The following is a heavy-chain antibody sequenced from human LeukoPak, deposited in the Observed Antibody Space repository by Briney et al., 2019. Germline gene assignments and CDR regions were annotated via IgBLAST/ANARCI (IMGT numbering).Heavy chain of an antibody. Sequence: GASVKVSCKASGYTFTSYDINWVRQATGQGLEWMGWMNPNSGNTGHAQKFQGRVTITADKSTSTAHMELSSLRSEDTAVYYCARERGYALGDPWGQGTLVTVSS. CDR2: MNPNSGNT. V-gene: IGHV1-8*01. CDR3: ARERGYALGDP. CDR1: GYTFTSYD. J-gene: IGHJ5*02. D-gene: IGHD5-12*01.